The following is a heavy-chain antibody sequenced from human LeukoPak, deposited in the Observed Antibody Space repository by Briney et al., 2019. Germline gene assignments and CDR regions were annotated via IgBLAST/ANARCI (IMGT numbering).Heavy chain of an antibody. Sequence: AEAPQISCKASGYSFTSYWIGWVRQMPPKSLEWMGIIYPGDSDTRYSPSVQGQVTISADKSISTAYLQWGSLKASDTAMYYCARHKTTVTTVDYWGQGTLVTVSS. D-gene: IGHD4-17*01. CDR2: IYPGDSDT. CDR1: GYSFTSYW. J-gene: IGHJ4*02. CDR3: ARHKTTVTTVDY. V-gene: IGHV5-51*01.